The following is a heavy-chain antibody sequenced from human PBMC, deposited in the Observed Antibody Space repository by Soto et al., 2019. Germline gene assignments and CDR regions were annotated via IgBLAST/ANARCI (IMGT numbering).Heavy chain of an antibody. CDR3: ARGRGNGYYYVDY. CDR1: GDSISSGGYY. Sequence: QVQLQESGPGLVKPSQTLSLTCSVSGDSISSGGYYWSWIRQHPGKGLEWIGYIYNSGSTYYNPSLKSRVTTSVDTSKNQFSLKLSSVTAADTAVYYCARGRGNGYYYVDYWGQGTLVTVSS. D-gene: IGHD3-22*01. CDR2: IYNSGST. V-gene: IGHV4-31*03. J-gene: IGHJ4*02.